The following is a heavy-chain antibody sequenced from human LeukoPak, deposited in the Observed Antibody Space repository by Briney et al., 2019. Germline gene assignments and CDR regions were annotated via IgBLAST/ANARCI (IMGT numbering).Heavy chain of an antibody. V-gene: IGHV4-34*01. CDR2: INHSGST. CDR1: GGSFSGYY. CDR3: AGDYYDSSGYYFSLGY. J-gene: IGHJ4*02. D-gene: IGHD3-22*01. Sequence: SETLSPTCAVYGGSFSGYYWSWIRQPPGKGLEWIGEINHSGSTNYNPSLKSRVTISVDTSKNQFSLKLSSVTAADTAVYYCAGDYYDSSGYYFSLGYWGQGTLVTVSS.